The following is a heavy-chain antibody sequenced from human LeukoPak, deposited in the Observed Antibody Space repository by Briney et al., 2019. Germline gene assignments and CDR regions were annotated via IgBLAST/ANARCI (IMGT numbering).Heavy chain of an antibody. D-gene: IGHD3-3*01. J-gene: IGHJ4*02. V-gene: IGHV3-64*04. CDR2: ISSNGGST. CDR1: GFTFSSYA. Sequence: PGGSLRLSCSASGFTFSSYAMHWVRQAPGKGLEYVSAISSNGGSTYYADSVKGRFTFSRDNSKNTLYLQMNSLRAEDTAVYYCAKDARFLEWLPFDYWGQGTLVTVSS. CDR3: AKDARFLEWLPFDY.